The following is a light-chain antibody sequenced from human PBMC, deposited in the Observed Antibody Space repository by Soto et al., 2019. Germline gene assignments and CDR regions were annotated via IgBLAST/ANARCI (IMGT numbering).Light chain of an antibody. CDR1: SSDVGSNDL. J-gene: IGLJ1*01. CDR2: EVS. Sequence: QSALSQPASVSGSPGQSITISCTGTSSDVGSNDLVSWYQQHPGKAPKRMIYEVSKRPSGISNRFSGSKSGNTASLTISGLQAEDEGDYYSCSYVGRSDSYVFGAGTKLTVL. V-gene: IGLV2-23*02. CDR3: CSYVGRSDSYV.